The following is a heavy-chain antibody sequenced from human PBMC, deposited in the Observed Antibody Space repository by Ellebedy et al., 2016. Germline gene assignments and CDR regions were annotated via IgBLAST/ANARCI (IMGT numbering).Heavy chain of an antibody. Sequence: SETLSLXXTVSGGSISSGGYYWSWIRQHPGKGLEWIGYIYYSGSTYYNPSLKSRVTISVDTSKNQFSLKLSSVTAADTAVYYCARGSLRCLVDYWGQGTLVTVSS. V-gene: IGHV4-31*03. CDR3: ARGSLRCLVDY. CDR1: GGSISSGGYY. J-gene: IGHJ4*02. CDR2: IYYSGST. D-gene: IGHD4-17*01.